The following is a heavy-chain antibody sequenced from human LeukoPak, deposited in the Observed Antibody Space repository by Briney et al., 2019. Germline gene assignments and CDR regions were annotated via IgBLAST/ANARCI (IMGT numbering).Heavy chain of an antibody. D-gene: IGHD2-2*01. CDR3: ARVGLGYCSSTSCYEFDY. CDR1: GYTFTSYG. Sequence: GASVKVSCKASGYTFTSYGISWVRQAPGQGLEWMGWISANNGNTNYAQKLQGRVTMTTDTSTSTAYMELRSLRSDDTAVYYCARVGLGYCSSTSCYEFDYWGQGTLVTVSS. V-gene: IGHV1-18*04. CDR2: ISANNGNT. J-gene: IGHJ4*02.